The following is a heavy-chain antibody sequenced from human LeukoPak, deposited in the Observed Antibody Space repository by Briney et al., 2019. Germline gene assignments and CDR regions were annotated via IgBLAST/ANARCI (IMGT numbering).Heavy chain of an antibody. D-gene: IGHD3-10*01. CDR3: APQQYYYGSGSWSWFDP. J-gene: IGHJ5*02. CDR1: GFTFSIYE. V-gene: IGHV3-48*03. CDR2: ISSSGNTI. Sequence: GGSLRLSCAASGFTFSIYELNWVRQAPGKGLEGGSYISSSGNTIYYADSVKGRFTISRDNAKNSLYLQMNSLRAEDTAVYYCAPQQYYYGSGSWSWFDPWGQGTLVTVSS.